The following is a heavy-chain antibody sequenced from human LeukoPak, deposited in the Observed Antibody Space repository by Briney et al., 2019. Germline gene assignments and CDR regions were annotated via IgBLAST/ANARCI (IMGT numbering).Heavy chain of an antibody. D-gene: IGHD3-3*01. CDR1: GGTFSSYA. CDR3: ATSTVLEWAENDY. Sequence: AASVKVSCKASGGTFSSYAISWVRQAPGQGLEWMGRIIPILGIANYAQKFQGRVTITADKSTSTAYMELSSLRSEDTAVYYCATSTVLEWAENDYWGQGTLVTVSS. CDR2: IIPILGIA. V-gene: IGHV1-69*04. J-gene: IGHJ4*02.